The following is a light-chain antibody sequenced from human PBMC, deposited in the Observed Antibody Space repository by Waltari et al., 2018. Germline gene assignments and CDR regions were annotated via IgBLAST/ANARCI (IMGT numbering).Light chain of an antibody. J-gene: IGLJ3*02. CDR2: SNN. V-gene: IGLV1-44*01. Sequence: QSVLTQPPSASGTPGQRVTISCSGSSSNIGSNPVTWYQQRPGTAPKLLIYSNNQRPSGVPDRFAGSKSGTSASLAISGLQSEDEADYYCAAWDDSLNAWVFGGGTKLTVL. CDR1: SSNIGSNP. CDR3: AAWDDSLNAWV.